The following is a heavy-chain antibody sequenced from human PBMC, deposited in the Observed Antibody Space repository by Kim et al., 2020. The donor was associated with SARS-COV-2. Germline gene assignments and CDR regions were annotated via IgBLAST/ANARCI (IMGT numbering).Heavy chain of an antibody. D-gene: IGHD3-10*01. V-gene: IGHV4-61*02. CDR2: LYTSGNT. Sequence: SETLSLTCTVSGDSISSGSYYWCWLRPPAGKGLEWIGRLYTSGNTNYNPSLKGRVTISLDTSKNQFSLKLSSVTAAATADYYCARDRGASNAFDIWGQGTMVTVSS. CDR1: GDSISSGSYY. CDR3: ARDRGASNAFDI. J-gene: IGHJ3*02.